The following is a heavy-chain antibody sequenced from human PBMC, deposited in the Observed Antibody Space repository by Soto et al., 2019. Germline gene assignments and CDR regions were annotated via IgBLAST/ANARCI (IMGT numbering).Heavy chain of an antibody. CDR3: ARGKPRSSWIDY. CDR1: GGSFSGYY. CDR2: INHSGST. J-gene: IGHJ4*02. D-gene: IGHD6-13*01. V-gene: IGHV4-34*01. Sequence: SETLSLTCAVYGGSFSGYYWSWIRQPPGKGLEWIGEINHSGSTNYNPSLKSRVTISVDTSKNQFSLKLSSVTAADTAVYYCARGKPRSSWIDYWGQGTLVTVSS.